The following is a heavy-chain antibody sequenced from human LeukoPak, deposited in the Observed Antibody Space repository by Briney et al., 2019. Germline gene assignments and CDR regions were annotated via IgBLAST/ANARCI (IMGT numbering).Heavy chain of an antibody. J-gene: IGHJ4*02. D-gene: IGHD4-23*01. Sequence: PGGSLRLSCVASGFTFSSYWMHWVRQAPGKGPVWVSHIRSDGSTTNYADSVEGRFTISRDNAKNTLFLQMDSLTAEDSAVYYCAREATGYGGGPLFDSWGQGTLVTVSS. CDR1: GFTFSSYW. CDR3: AREATGYGGGPLFDS. V-gene: IGHV3-74*01. CDR2: IRSDGSTT.